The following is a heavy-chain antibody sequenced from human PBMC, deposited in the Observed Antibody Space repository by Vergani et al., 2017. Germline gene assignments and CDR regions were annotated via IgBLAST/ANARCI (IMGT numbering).Heavy chain of an antibody. V-gene: IGHV1-69*12. J-gene: IGHJ6*02. CDR1: GGTFSSYA. Sequence: QVQLVQSGAEVKKPGSSVKVSCKASGGTFSSYAISWERQAPGQGLEWMGGIIPIFGTANYAQKFQGRVTITADESTSTAYMELSSLRSEDTAVYYCARPRRDGYNYYYYYGMDVWGQGTTVTVSS. CDR2: IIPIFGTA. D-gene: IGHD5-24*01. CDR3: ARPRRDGYNYYYYYGMDV.